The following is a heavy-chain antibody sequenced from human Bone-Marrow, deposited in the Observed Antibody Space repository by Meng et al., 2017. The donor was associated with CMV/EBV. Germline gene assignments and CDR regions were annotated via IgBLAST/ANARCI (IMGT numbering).Heavy chain of an antibody. CDR3: ARDPEDDQLLTFDY. V-gene: IGHV3-20*04. Sequence: GGSLRLSCAASGFTFDDYGMSWVRQAPGKGLEWVAGINWNGGSTGYADSAKGRFTISRDNAKNSLYLQMNSLRGEDTAVYYCARDPEDDQLLTFDYWGQGTLVTVSS. D-gene: IGHD2-2*01. CDR1: GFTFDDYG. J-gene: IGHJ4*02. CDR2: INWNGGST.